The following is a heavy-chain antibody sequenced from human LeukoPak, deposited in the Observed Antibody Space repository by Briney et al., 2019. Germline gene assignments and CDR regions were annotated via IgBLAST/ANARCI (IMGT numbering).Heavy chain of an antibody. CDR1: GASISSRSSYC. CDR3: ARGGYNWNDWGRDFPYYFDY. Sequence: PSETLSLTCTVSGASISSRSSYCWGWIRQPPGKGLEWIESVHYGGSTYYNPSLKSRVTTSVDTSKNQFSLKMSCVAAADTAVYYCARGGYNWNDWGRDFPYYFDYWGQGTLVTVSS. D-gene: IGHD1-1*01. V-gene: IGHV4-39*01. CDR2: VHYGGST. J-gene: IGHJ4*02.